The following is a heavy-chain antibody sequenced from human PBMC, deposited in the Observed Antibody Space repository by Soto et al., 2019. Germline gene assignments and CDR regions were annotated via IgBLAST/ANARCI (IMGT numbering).Heavy chain of an antibody. CDR1: GGSISSGGYY. Sequence: SETLSLTCTVSGGSISSGGYYWSWIRQHPGKGLEWIGYIYYSGSTYYNPSLKSRVTISVDTSKNQFSLKLSSVTAADTAVYYCARDDVTVPLGAFDIWGQGTMVTVSS. J-gene: IGHJ3*02. CDR3: ARDDVTVPLGAFDI. D-gene: IGHD4-17*01. CDR2: IYYSGST. V-gene: IGHV4-31*03.